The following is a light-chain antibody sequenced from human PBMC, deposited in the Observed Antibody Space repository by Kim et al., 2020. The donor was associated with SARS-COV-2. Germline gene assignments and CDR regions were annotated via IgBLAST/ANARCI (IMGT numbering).Light chain of an antibody. V-gene: IGKV1-27*01. CDR2: AAS. CDR3: QKYDSAPWT. Sequence: ASVGDGVTITCRASQDIANYLAWYQQKPGKVPKLLVYAASALKSGVPSRFSGNRSGTDFTLTISNLQPEDVATYYYQKYDSAPWTFGQGTKVDIK. CDR1: QDIANY. J-gene: IGKJ1*01.